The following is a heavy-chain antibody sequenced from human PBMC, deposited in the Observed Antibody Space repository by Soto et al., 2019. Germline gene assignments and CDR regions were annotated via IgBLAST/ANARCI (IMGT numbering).Heavy chain of an antibody. CDR1: GFTFSSYS. CDR3: IREHSYGSDY. D-gene: IGHD1-26*01. CDR2: LFIDGRGV. J-gene: IGHJ4*02. V-gene: IGHV3-74*01. Sequence: GGSLRLSCAASGFTFSSYSMHWVRQAPGKGLVWVSRLFIDGRGVAYADSVKGRFTISRDNAKNTLYLQMNSLRAEDTDIYYCIREHSYGSDYWGQGTLVTVCS.